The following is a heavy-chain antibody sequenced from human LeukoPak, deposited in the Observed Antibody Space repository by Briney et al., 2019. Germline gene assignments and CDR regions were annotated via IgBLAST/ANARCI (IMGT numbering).Heavy chain of an antibody. CDR1: GFTFDDYA. V-gene: IGHV3-9*01. CDR2: ISWNSGSI. D-gene: IGHD5-12*01. Sequence: PGGSLRLSCAASGFTFDDYAMHWVRQAPGKGLEWVSGISWNSGSIGYADSVKGRFTISRDNAKNSLYLQMNSLRAEDTAVYYCARGGGGYSGYDETGSFGYWGQGTLVTVSS. J-gene: IGHJ4*02. CDR3: ARGGGGYSGYDETGSFGY.